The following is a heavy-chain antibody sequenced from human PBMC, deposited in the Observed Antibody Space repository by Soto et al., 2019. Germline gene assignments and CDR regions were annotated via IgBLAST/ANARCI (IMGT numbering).Heavy chain of an antibody. J-gene: IGHJ4*02. CDR3: ARVGSSSWSPDY. D-gene: IGHD2-2*01. CDR2: IFYTGST. V-gene: IGHV4-59*11. Sequence: SETLSLTCTVSGGSISGHYWIWIRQSPGKGLEWIGYIFYTGSTNYNPSLKSRVTLSADTSKNQFSLRLSSVTAADTAVYYCARVGSSSWSPDYWGQGTLVTVSS. CDR1: GGSISGHY.